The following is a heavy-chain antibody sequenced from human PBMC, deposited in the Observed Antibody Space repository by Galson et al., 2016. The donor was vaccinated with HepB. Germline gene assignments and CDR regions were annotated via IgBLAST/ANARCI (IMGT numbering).Heavy chain of an antibody. J-gene: IGHJ4*02. Sequence: SVKVSCKASGYPFTGYYIHWVRQAPGQGLEWMGWINPNSGGTNSAQKFQGLVTMTSDTSISTAYMELSRLKSDDTAVYYCARVRWSTSLCSRRDYYFDYWGQGTLVTVSS. CDR2: INPNSGGT. D-gene: IGHD2-8*02. CDR1: GYPFTGYY. V-gene: IGHV1-2*04. CDR3: ARVRWSTSLCSRRDYYFDY.